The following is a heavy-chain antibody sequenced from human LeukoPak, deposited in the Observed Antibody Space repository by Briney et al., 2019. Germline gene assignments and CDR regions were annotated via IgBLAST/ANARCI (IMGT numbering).Heavy chain of an antibody. CDR1: GFTFSSYW. J-gene: IGHJ4*02. V-gene: IGHV3-74*01. CDR2: INTDGSST. D-gene: IGHD3-9*01. CDR3: AALFNYDILTGDSDY. Sequence: GGSLSLSCAASGFTFSSYWMHWVRQAPGKGLVWVSRINTDGSSTSYADSVKGRFTISRDNAKNTLYLQMNSLRAEDTAVYYCAALFNYDILTGDSDYWGQGTLVTVSS.